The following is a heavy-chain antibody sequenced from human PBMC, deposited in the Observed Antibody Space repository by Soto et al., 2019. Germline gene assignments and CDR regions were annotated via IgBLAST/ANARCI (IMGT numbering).Heavy chain of an antibody. CDR1: GGCISSNGYY. CDR3: ARVEVPAAMDYYYYYMDV. CDR2: IYHSGVT. D-gene: IGHD2-2*01. J-gene: IGHJ6*03. Sequence: PSETLSLTCTVSGGCISSNGYYWGWIRQPPGKGLEWIGNIYHSGVTYYNPSLKSRVTISVDTSRNQFSLKLSSVTAADTAVYYCARVEVPAAMDYYYYYMDVWGKGTTVTVSS. V-gene: IGHV4-39*02.